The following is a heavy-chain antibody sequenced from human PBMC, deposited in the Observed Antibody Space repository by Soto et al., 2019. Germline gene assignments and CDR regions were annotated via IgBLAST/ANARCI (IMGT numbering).Heavy chain of an antibody. J-gene: IGHJ4*02. CDR1: GFTFSGGYW. CDR2: IKEDGRET. V-gene: IGHV3-7*03. CDR3: ASTRGY. D-gene: IGHD3-3*01. Sequence: EVLVVESGGGLVQPGGSLRLSCEVSGFTFSGGYWMKWVRQAPGKGLEWVATIKEDGRETYYVDSVKGRSTISRDSAKNSVYLQINSLRVEDTAVYYCASTRGYWGQGTLVTASS.